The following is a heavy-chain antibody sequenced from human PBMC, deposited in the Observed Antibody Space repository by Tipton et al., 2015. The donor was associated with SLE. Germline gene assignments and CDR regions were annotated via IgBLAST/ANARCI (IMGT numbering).Heavy chain of an antibody. J-gene: IGHJ3*02. CDR1: GGSFSGYY. D-gene: IGHD6-19*01. CDR3: ARDSIAVAGNAFDI. V-gene: IGHV4-34*01. CDR2: INHSGST. Sequence: TLSLTCAVYGGSFSGYYWSWIRQPPGKGLEWIGEINHSGSTNYNPSLKSRVNISVGTSKNQFSLKLSYVTAADTAVYYCARDSIAVAGNAFDIWGQGTMVTVSS.